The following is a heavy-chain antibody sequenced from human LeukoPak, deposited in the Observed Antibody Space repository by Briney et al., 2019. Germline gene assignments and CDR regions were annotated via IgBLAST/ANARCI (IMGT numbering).Heavy chain of an antibody. V-gene: IGHV1-24*01. CDR1: GYTLTELS. J-gene: IGHJ5*02. Sequence: ASVKVSCKVSGYTLTELSMHWVRQAPGKGLEWMGGFDPEDGETIYAQKFQGRVTMTEDTSTDTAYMELSSLRSEDTAVYYCARSPMEWQQLNGWFDPWGQGTLVTVSS. CDR2: FDPEDGET. D-gene: IGHD6-13*01. CDR3: ARSPMEWQQLNGWFDP.